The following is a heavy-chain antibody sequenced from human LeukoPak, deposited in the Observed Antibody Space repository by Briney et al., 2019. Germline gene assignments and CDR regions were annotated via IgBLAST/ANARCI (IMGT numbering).Heavy chain of an antibody. V-gene: IGHV3-30*02. CDR3: AKVGGCSGGSCYPYNWFDP. CDR1: GFTFSSYG. CDR2: IRYDGSNK. J-gene: IGHJ5*02. Sequence: PGGSLRLSCAASGFTFSSYGMHWVRQAPGKGLEWVAFIRYDGSNKYYADSVKGRFTISRDNSKNTLYLQMNSLRAEDTAVYYCAKVGGCSGGSCYPYNWFDPWGQGTLVTVSS. D-gene: IGHD2-15*01.